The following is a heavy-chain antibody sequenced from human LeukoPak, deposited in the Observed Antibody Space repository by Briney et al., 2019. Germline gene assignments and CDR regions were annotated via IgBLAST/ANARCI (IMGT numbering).Heavy chain of an antibody. CDR2: ISEDGSEK. D-gene: IGHD3-16*02. J-gene: IGHJ3*02. CDR1: GFTFSSYA. V-gene: IGHV3-7*01. Sequence: PGGSLRLSCAASGFTFSSYAMSWVRQAPGKGLEWVANISEDGSEKYYVDSVKGRFTISRDNTKNSLFLQMNSQRAEDTAVYYCAREGSHYDYVWGSYRRDAFDIWGQGTMVTVSS. CDR3: AREGSHYDYVWGSYRRDAFDI.